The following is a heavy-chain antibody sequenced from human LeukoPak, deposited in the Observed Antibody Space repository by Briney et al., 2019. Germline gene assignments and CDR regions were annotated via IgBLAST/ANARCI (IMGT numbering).Heavy chain of an antibody. Sequence: GGSLRLSCTASGFTFGDYAMSWFRQAPGKGLEWVGFIRSKAYGGTTEYAASVKGRFTISRDDSKSIAYLQMNSLKTEDTAVYYCTRAEVTAMVHYYFDYWGQGTLVTVSS. J-gene: IGHJ4*02. CDR1: GFTFGDYA. D-gene: IGHD5-18*01. CDR3: TRAEVTAMVHYYFDY. V-gene: IGHV3-49*03. CDR2: IRSKAYGGTT.